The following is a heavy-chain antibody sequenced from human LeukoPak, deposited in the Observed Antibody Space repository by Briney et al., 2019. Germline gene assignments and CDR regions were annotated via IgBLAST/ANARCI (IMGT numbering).Heavy chain of an antibody. J-gene: IGHJ4*02. CDR1: GFTLSNYW. CDR3: ARGGSYGDY. V-gene: IGHV3-74*01. D-gene: IGHD3-16*01. Sequence: QAGGPLRLSCAAPGFTLSNYWMHWVRQVPEKGLVWVSRVNPDGSSITYANSVKGRFTSSRDNAKNTLYLQMNRLRVEDTAVYYCARGGSYGDYWGQGILVTVSS. CDR2: VNPDGSSI.